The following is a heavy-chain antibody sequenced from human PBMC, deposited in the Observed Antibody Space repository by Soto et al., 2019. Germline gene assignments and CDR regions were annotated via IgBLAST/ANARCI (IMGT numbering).Heavy chain of an antibody. J-gene: IGHJ4*02. CDR1: GGSFSGYY. D-gene: IGHD6-19*01. V-gene: IGHV4-34*01. CDR3: AILTRGRSGPRVDFDY. CDR2: INHSGST. Sequence: SETLSLTCAVYGGSFSGYYWSWIRQPPGKGLEWIGEINHSGSTNYNPSLKSRVTISVDTSKNQFSLKLSSVTAADTAVYYCAILTRGRSGPRVDFDYWGQGTLVTVSS.